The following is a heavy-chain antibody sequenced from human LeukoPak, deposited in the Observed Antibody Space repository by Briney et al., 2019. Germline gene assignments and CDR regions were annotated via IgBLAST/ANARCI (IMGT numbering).Heavy chain of an antibody. J-gene: IGHJ4*02. D-gene: IGHD3-22*01. Sequence: PSETLSLTCAVSGGSISSGGYSWSWIRQPPGKGLEWIGYIYYSGSTYYNPPLKSRVTISVDTSKNQFSLKLSSVTAADTAVYYCARGLHYYDSSGYYQAGYYFDYWGQGTLVTVSS. CDR2: IYYSGST. CDR1: GGSISSGGYS. CDR3: ARGLHYYDSSGYYQAGYYFDY. V-gene: IGHV4-30-4*07.